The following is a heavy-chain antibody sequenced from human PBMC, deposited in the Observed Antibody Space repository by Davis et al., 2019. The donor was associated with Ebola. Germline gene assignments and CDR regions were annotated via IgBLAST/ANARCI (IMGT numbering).Heavy chain of an antibody. V-gene: IGHV1-69*13. CDR2: IIPMFGTA. Sequence: AASVKVSCKASGGTFSSYAISWVRQAPGQGLEWMGGIIPMFGTANYAQKFQGRVTITADESTSTAYMELSSLRSEDTAVYYCARGGWELLYGRFDYWGQGTLVTVSS. CDR1: GGTFSSYA. CDR3: ARGGWELLYGRFDY. J-gene: IGHJ4*02. D-gene: IGHD1-26*01.